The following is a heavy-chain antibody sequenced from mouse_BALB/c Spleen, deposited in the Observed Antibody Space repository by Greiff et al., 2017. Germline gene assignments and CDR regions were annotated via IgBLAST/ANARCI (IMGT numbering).Heavy chain of an antibody. CDR1: GFAFSSYD. V-gene: IGHV5-12-1*01. J-gene: IGHJ3*01. D-gene: IGHD2-2*01. CDR3: AGGYDGGFAY. CDR2: ISSGGGST. Sequence: EVKVVESGGGLVKPGGSLKLSCAASGFAFSSYDMSWVRQTPEKRLEWVAYISSGGGSTYYPDTVKGRFTISRDNAKNTLYLQMSSLKSEDTAMYYCAGGYDGGFAYWGQGALVTVSA.